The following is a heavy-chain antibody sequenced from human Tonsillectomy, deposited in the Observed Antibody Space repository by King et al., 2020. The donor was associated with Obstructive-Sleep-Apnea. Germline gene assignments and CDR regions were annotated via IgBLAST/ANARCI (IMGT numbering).Heavy chain of an antibody. V-gene: IGHV3-23*04. CDR2: ISASGGTT. J-gene: IGHJ4*02. CDR3: ATVPDTDMVFDY. D-gene: IGHD5-18*01. Sequence: VQLVESGGGLVQPVGSLRLSCAASGFTFSSYAMSCVRQAPGKGLEWGSSISASGGTTYYADSVKGRFTISRDTSKDTLYLQMNSLRADDTAVYYCATVPDTDMVFDYWGQGTLVTVSS. CDR1: GFTFSSYA.